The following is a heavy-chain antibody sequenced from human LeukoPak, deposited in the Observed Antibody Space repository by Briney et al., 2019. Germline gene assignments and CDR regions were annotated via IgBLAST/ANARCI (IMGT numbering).Heavy chain of an antibody. V-gene: IGHV3-64*01. CDR1: GFTLRNYA. CDR2: ISRDGGST. Sequence: GSPRLSCAAPGFTLRNYAMQWVRPAPGKGLGYGSAISRDGGSTYYANTVKGRFTISRDNSKSTLYLQMGSLKTEDMDVDYCARSSSPMVRGVTRFDYWGQGTLVTVSS. D-gene: IGHD3-10*01. J-gene: IGHJ4*02. CDR3: ARSSSPMVRGVTRFDY.